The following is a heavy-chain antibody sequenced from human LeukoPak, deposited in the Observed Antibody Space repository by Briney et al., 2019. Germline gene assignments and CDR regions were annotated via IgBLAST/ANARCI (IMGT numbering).Heavy chain of an antibody. CDR1: GFTFSSYS. CDR2: ITSSSSYI. Sequence: AGGSLRLSCAASGFTFSSYSMNWVRQAPGKGLEWVSSITSSSSYIYYADSVKGRFTISRDNAKNSLYLQMNSLRAEDTAVYYCAREMLAAVAAQSWGQGTLVTVSS. J-gene: IGHJ5*02. CDR3: AREMLAAVAAQS. D-gene: IGHD6-19*01. V-gene: IGHV3-21*01.